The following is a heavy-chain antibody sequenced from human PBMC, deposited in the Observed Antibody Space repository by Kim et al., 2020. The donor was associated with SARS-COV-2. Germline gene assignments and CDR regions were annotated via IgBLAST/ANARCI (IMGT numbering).Heavy chain of an antibody. CDR1: GFTFSSYG. V-gene: IGHV3-30*18. CDR3: AKILGYSSGHLDY. Sequence: GGSLRLSCAASGFTFSSYGMHWVRQAPGKGLEWVAVISYDGSNKYYADSVKGRFTISRDNSKNTLYLQMNSLRAEDTAVYYCAKILGYSSGHLDYWGQGTLVTVSS. J-gene: IGHJ4*02. CDR2: ISYDGSNK. D-gene: IGHD6-19*01.